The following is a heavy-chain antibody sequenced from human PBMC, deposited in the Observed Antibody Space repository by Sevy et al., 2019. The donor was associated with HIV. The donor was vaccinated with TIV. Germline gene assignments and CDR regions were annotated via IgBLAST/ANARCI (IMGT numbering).Heavy chain of an antibody. Sequence: ASVKVSCKVSGYRLSQLSMHWVRQAPGKGLEWMGSFDPEDDETIYAQNFQGRVAMTEDTSTDTAYMELSTLRSEDTAVYYCATTKDYYESSGSPFDYWGHGTLVTVSS. D-gene: IGHD3-22*01. CDR2: FDPEDDET. CDR3: ATTKDYYESSGSPFDY. V-gene: IGHV1-24*01. J-gene: IGHJ4*01. CDR1: GYRLSQLS.